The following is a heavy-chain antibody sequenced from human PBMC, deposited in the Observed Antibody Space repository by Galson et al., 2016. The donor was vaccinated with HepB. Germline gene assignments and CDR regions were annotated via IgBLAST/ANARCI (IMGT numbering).Heavy chain of an antibody. CDR1: GGSVSSDTW. J-gene: IGHJ2*01. Sequence: SETLSLTCAVSGGSVSSDTWWSWVRQSPGKGLEWSAEAYHSGNSDYNPAPQTRLIMSVDSSTNEISLKFTPVTAADTAVYYCAKNGPAHSGGWHFGLWGRGTLVTVSS. CDR2: AYHSGNS. V-gene: IGHV4-4*02. CDR3: AKNGPAHSGGWHFGL. D-gene: IGHD6-25*01.